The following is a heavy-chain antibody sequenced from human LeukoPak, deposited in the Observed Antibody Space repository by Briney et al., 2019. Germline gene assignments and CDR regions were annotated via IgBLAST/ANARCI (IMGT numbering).Heavy chain of an antibody. V-gene: IGHV3-30-3*01. J-gene: IGHJ4*02. D-gene: IGHD4-17*01. Sequence: GGSLRLSRAASGFTFSSYWMSWVRQAPGKGLEWVAVISYDGSNKYYADSVKGRFTISRDNSKNTLYLQMNSLRAEDTAVYYCARDDYGDPGDYWGQGTLVTVSS. CDR2: ISYDGSNK. CDR3: ARDDYGDPGDY. CDR1: GFTFSSYW.